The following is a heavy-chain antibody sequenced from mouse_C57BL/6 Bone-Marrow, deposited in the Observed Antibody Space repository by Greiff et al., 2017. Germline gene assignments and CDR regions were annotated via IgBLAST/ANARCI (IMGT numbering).Heavy chain of an antibody. J-gene: IGHJ2*01. CDR1: GFNIKDDY. V-gene: IGHV14-4*01. Sequence: EVQLQQSGAELVRPGASVKLSCTASGFNIKDDYMHWVKQRPEQGLEWIGWIDPENGDTEYASKFQGKATITADTSSNTVYLQLSRLTAEDTAVYYCTTGYFDYWGQGTTLTVSS. CDR3: TTGYFDY. CDR2: IDPENGDT.